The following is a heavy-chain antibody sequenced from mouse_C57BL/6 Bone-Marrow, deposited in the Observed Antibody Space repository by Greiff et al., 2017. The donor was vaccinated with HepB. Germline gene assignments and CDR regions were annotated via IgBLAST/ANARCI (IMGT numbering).Heavy chain of an antibody. CDR3: ARWGGYDYYAMDY. V-gene: IGHV1-19*01. CDR1: GYTFTDYY. Sequence: VQLQQSGPVLVKPGASVKMSCKASGYTFTDYYMNWVKQSHGKSLEWIGVINPYNGGTSYNQQFKGKATLTVDKSSSTAYMELNSLTSEDSAVYYCARWGGYDYYAMDYWGQGTSVTVSS. CDR2: INPYNGGT. J-gene: IGHJ4*01. D-gene: IGHD3-2*02.